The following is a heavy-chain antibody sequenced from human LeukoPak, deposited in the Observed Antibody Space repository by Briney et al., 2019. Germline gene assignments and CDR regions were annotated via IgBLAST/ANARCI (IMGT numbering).Heavy chain of an antibody. V-gene: IGHV3-74*01. Sequence: GGSLRLSCAASGFTFSSYWMHWVRQPPGKGLVWVSRINSDGSSTSYADSVKGRFTISRDNAKNTLYLQMNSLRAEDTAVYYCARSPDWTHFDYWGQGTLVTVSS. CDR3: ARSPDWTHFDY. J-gene: IGHJ4*02. CDR2: INSDGSST. D-gene: IGHD3/OR15-3a*01. CDR1: GFTFSSYW.